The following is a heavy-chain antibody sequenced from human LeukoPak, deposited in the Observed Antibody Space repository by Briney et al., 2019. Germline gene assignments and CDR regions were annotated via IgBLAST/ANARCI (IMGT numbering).Heavy chain of an antibody. CDR2: ISYDGSNK. CDR1: TFSXYX. Sequence: TFSXYXXXWVRQAPGKGLEWVAVISYDGSNKYYADSVKGRFTISRDNSKNTLYLQMNSLRAEDTAVYYCASGSYYSLDYWGQGTLVTVSS. CDR3: ASGSYYSLDY. J-gene: IGHJ4*02. D-gene: IGHD1-26*01. V-gene: IGHV3-30*04.